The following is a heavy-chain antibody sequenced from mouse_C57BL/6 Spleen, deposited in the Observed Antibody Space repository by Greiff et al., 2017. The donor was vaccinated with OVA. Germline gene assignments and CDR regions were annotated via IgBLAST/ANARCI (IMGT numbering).Heavy chain of an antibody. CDR1: GYTFTDYY. V-gene: IGHV1-76*01. J-gene: IGHJ4*01. D-gene: IGHD2-12*01. Sequence: QVQLKQSGAELVRPGASVKLSCKASGYTFTDYYINWVKQRPGQGLAWIARIYPGSGNPYYNEKFKGKATLTAEKSSSTAYMQLSSLTSEDSAVYFCARSLDYTYAMDYWGQGTSVTVSS. CDR3: ARSLDYTYAMDY. CDR2: IYPGSGNP.